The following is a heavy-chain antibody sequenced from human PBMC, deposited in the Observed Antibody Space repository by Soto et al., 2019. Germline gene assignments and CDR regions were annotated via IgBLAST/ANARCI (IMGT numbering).Heavy chain of an antibody. CDR1: GYTFTSYA. Sequence: QVQLVQSGAEVKKPGASVKVSCKASGYTFTSYAMHWVRQAPGQRLEWMGWINAGNGNTKYSQKFQGRVTITRDTSASTAYMELSSLRSEDTAVYYCARGSGYDLATPFDNWGQGTLVTVSS. CDR3: ARGSGYDLATPFDN. CDR2: INAGNGNT. D-gene: IGHD5-12*01. V-gene: IGHV1-3*01. J-gene: IGHJ4*02.